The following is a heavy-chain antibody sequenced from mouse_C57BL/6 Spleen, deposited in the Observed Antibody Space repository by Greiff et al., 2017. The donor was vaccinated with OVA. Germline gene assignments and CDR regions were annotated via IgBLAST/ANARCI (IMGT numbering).Heavy chain of an antibody. Sequence: QVQLQQSGPELVKPGASVKISCKASGYAFSSSWMNWVKQRPGKGLEWIGRIYPGDGYTNYNGKFKGKATLTADKSSSTAYMQLSSLTSEDSAVYIIARSGDYDSSYDWYLDVCGTGTTVTGSS. CDR1: GYAFSSSW. J-gene: IGHJ1*03. D-gene: IGHD1-1*01. CDR2: IYPGDGYT. V-gene: IGHV1-82*01. CDR3: ARSGDYDSSYDWYLDV.